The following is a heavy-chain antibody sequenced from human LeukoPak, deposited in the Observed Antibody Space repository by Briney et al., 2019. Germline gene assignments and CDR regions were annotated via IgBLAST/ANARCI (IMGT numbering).Heavy chain of an antibody. V-gene: IGHV3-7*03. D-gene: IGHD3-22*01. Sequence: GGSLRLSCEASGFTFSTQWMSWVRRAPGKGLEWVAIVNQGGTEKYYVDSVKGRFTISRDNAENSLYLQMNSLRAEDTAVYYCARVGSYYYDTRGYWFDPWGQGTLVTVSS. J-gene: IGHJ5*02. CDR3: ARVGSYYYDTRGYWFDP. CDR2: VNQGGTEK. CDR1: GFTFSTQW.